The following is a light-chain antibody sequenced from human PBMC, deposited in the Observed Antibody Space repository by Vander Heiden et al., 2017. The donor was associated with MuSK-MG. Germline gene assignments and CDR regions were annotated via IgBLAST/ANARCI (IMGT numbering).Light chain of an antibody. CDR2: DVS. V-gene: IGLV2-14*03. CDR3: NSYTSSSTYV. CDR1: SSDVGGYNF. Sequence: QSALTQPASVSGSPGQSITISCPGTSSDVGGYNFVSWYQQHPGKAPKLMIYDVSNRPSGVSNRCSGSKSGNTASLTISGLQAEDEADYYCNSYTSSSTYVFGTGTKVTVL. J-gene: IGLJ1*01.